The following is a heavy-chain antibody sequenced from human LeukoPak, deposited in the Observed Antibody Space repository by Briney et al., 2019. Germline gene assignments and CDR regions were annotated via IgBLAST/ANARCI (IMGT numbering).Heavy chain of an antibody. D-gene: IGHD3-10*01. J-gene: IGHJ5*02. Sequence: SETLSLTCTVSGGSISSYYWSWIRQPAGKGLEWIGRIYTSGSTNYNPSLKSRVTMSVDTSKNQFSLKLSSVTAADTAVYYCARVTMVWGRGWFDPWGQGTLVTVSS. CDR2: IYTSGST. CDR1: GGSISSYY. CDR3: ARVTMVWGRGWFDP. V-gene: IGHV4-4*07.